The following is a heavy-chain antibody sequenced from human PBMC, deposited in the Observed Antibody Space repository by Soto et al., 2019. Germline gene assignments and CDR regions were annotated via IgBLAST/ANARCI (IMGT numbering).Heavy chain of an antibody. Sequence: QVQLVESGGGLVKPGGSLRLSCAASGFTFSDYYMSWIRQAPGKGLEGVSYISSSGSTIYYADSVKGRFTISRDNAKNSLYLQMNSLRAEDTAVYYCARDAPYCSGGICYLSNWFDPWGQGTLVTVSA. J-gene: IGHJ5*02. CDR2: ISSSGSTI. V-gene: IGHV3-11*01. CDR1: GFTFSDYY. CDR3: ARDAPYCSGGICYLSNWFDP. D-gene: IGHD2-15*01.